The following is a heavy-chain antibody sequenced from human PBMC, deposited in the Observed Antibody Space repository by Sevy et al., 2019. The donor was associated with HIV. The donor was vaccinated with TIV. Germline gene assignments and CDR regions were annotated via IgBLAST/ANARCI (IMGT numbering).Heavy chain of an antibody. Sequence: GSLRLSCTASGFTFGDYAMSWVRQAPGKGLEWVGFIRSKAYGGTTEYAASVKGRFTISRDDSKSIAYLQMNSLKTEDTAVYYCTRDSSSWDPRGPYYYGMDVWGQGTTVTVSS. CDR3: TRDSSSWDPRGPYYYGMDV. CDR1: GFTFGDYA. D-gene: IGHD6-13*01. J-gene: IGHJ6*02. CDR2: IRSKAYGGTT. V-gene: IGHV3-49*04.